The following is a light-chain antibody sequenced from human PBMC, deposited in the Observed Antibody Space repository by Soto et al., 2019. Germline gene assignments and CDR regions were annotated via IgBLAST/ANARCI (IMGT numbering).Light chain of an antibody. CDR3: VLYMGNGISV. J-gene: IGLJ2*01. V-gene: IGLV8-61*01. Sequence: QTVVTQEPSFSVSPGGTVTLTCGLSSGSVSTSYYPSWYQQAPGQPPRTLIYSTNTRSVGVPDRFSGSILGNKAALTITGAQADDESDYYCVLYMGNGISVFGGGTKVTVL. CDR1: SGSVSTSYY. CDR2: STN.